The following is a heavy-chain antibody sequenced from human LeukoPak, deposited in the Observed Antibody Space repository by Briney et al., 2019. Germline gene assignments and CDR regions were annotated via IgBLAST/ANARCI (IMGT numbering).Heavy chain of an antibody. J-gene: IGHJ3*02. CDR3: ARASAFDI. CDR2: IYHSGST. CDR1: GYSISSGYY. Sequence: SETLSLTCTVSGYSISSGYYWGWIRQPPGKGLEWIGSIYHSGSTYYNPSLKSRVTISVDTSKNQFSLKLSSVTAADAAVYYCARASAFDIWGQGTMVTVSS. V-gene: IGHV4-38-2*02.